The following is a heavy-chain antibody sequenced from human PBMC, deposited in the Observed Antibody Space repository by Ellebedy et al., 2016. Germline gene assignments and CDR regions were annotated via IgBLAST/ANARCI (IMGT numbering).Heavy chain of an antibody. Sequence: SETLSLTXAVYGGSFSGYYWSWIRQPPGKGLEWIGEINHSGSTNYNPSLKSRVTISVDTSKNQFSLKLSSVTAADTAVYYCAGTAVAGTERYFDYWGQGTLVTVSS. V-gene: IGHV4-34*01. J-gene: IGHJ4*02. D-gene: IGHD6-19*01. CDR1: GGSFSGYY. CDR2: INHSGST. CDR3: AGTAVAGTERYFDY.